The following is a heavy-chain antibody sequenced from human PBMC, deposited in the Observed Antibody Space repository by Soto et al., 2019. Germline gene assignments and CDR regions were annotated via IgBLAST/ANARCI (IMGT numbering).Heavy chain of an antibody. J-gene: IGHJ4*02. CDR2: ISWDSGDI. V-gene: IGHV3-9*01. D-gene: IGHD2-2*03. CDR3: ARDNDLDRDGPFDY. Sequence: EVQLVESGGGSVQPGRSLRLSCEASGFSFDDYGMHWVRQGPGKGLEWVSGISWDSGDIYYVDSVKGRFTISRDNAKKSLYLQMNSLRTEDTALYYCARDNDLDRDGPFDYWGQGFLVTVSS. CDR1: GFSFDDYG.